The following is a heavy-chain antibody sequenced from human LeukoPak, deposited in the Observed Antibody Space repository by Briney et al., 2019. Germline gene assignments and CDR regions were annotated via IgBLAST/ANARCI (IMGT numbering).Heavy chain of an antibody. CDR3: AKDGSGTYYRGDFDY. D-gene: IGHD3-10*01. V-gene: IGHV3-23*01. CDR1: GFTFSRYA. CDR2: ISGSSGST. Sequence: PGGSLRLSCAASGFTFSRYAMAWVRQAPGEGLEWVSSISGSSGSTYYTDSVKGRFTISRDNSKNTLYLQMNSLRAEDTAVYYCAKDGSGTYYRGDFDYWGQGTLVTVSS. J-gene: IGHJ4*02.